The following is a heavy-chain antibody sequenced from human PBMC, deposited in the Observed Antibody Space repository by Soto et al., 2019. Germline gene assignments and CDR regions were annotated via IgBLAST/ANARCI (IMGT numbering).Heavy chain of an antibody. D-gene: IGHD2-21*02. CDR3: ARDSLVFCGGDCMGCDY. CDR2: ISYDGSNK. CDR1: GFTFSSYA. J-gene: IGHJ4*02. V-gene: IGHV3-30-3*01. Sequence: GGSLRLSCEASGFTFSSYAIHWVRQAPGRGLEWVAVISYDGSNKYYADSVKGRFSVSRDDSMSTVYLQMNSLRAEDTALYYCARDSLVFCGGDCMGCDYWGQGTQVTV.